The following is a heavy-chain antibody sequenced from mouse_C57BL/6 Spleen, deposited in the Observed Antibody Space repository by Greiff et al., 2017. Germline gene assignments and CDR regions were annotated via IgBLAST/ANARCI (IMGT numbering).Heavy chain of an antibody. CDR1: GFTFSDYG. Sequence: EVKLQESGGGLVQPGESLKLSCAASGFTFSDYGMAWVRQAPRKGPEWVAFISNLAYSIYYADTVTGRFTISRENAKNTLYREMSSLRTEDTAMYYCARQDDGYSYWYFDVWGTGTTGTVSS. CDR2: ISNLAYSI. D-gene: IGHD2-3*01. V-gene: IGHV5-15*01. J-gene: IGHJ1*03. CDR3: ARQDDGYSYWYFDV.